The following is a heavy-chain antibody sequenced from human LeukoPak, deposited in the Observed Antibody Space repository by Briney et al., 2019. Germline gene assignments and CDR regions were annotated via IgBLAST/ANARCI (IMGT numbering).Heavy chain of an antibody. D-gene: IGHD6-25*01. Sequence: GASVKVSCKTFGYTFTGHTITWVRQAPGQGLEWMGWITTYNGDTNYAQKLQDIVTMTTDTSTSTAYMELRSLRSDDTAVYYCAFSGYYLQGNYYYIDVWGKGTMVTVSS. V-gene: IGHV1-18*01. CDR2: ITTYNGDT. CDR3: AFSGYYLQGNYYYIDV. CDR1: GYTFTGHT. J-gene: IGHJ6*03.